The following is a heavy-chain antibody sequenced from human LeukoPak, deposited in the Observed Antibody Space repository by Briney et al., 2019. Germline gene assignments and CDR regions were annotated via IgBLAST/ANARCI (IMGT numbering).Heavy chain of an antibody. V-gene: IGHV1-18*01. CDR3: ARTPGWDSGGQVDY. D-gene: IGHD3-16*01. CDR2: ISAYNGNT. J-gene: IGHJ4*02. Sequence: ASVKVSCKASGYTFSSYGISWVRQAPGQGLEWMGWISAYNGNTNYAQKLQGRVTMTTDTSTSTAYMELRSLRSDNTAVYYCARTPGWDSGGQVDYWGQGTLATVSS. CDR1: GYTFSSYG.